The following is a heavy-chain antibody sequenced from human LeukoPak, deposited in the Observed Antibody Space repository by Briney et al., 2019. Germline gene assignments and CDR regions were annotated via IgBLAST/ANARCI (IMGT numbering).Heavy chain of an antibody. CDR3: AREPCSSTGCYYNWFEP. V-gene: IGHV4-31*03. CDR2: IYYSGST. D-gene: IGHD2-2*01. J-gene: IGHJ5*02. Sequence: SETLSVTCTVSGGSISSGGYYWSWIRQHPGKGLEWVGYIYYSGSTYYNPSLKSRVTISVDTSKNQFSLKLSSVTAADTAVYYCAREPCSSTGCYYNWFEPWGQGTLVTVSS. CDR1: GGSISSGGYY.